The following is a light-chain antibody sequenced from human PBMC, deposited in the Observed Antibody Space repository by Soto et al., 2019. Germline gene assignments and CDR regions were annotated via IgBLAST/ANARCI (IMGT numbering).Light chain of an antibody. Sequence: EILMTQSPATLSVSPGARATLSCRASQSVSSSLAWYQQKPGQAPRLLIYGASTSATAIPPRCSGSRSATEITLTISSLQSEDFAVDHCQQYNNWPLTFGGGIKVDIK. CDR1: QSVSSS. CDR3: QQYNNWPLT. J-gene: IGKJ4*01. CDR2: GAS. V-gene: IGKV3-15*01.